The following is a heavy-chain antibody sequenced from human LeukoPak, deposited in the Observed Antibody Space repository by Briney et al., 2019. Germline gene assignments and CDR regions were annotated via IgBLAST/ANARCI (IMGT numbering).Heavy chain of an antibody. CDR2: IWYDGSNK. D-gene: IGHD6-13*01. CDR1: GFTFSNYA. CDR3: AKGGYSSSWYYFDY. V-gene: IGHV3-33*06. J-gene: IGHJ4*02. Sequence: GGSLRLSCAASGFTFSNYAMSWVRQAPGKGLEWVAVIWYDGSNKYYADSVKGRFTISRDNSKNTLYLQMNSLRAEDTAVYYCAKGGYSSSWYYFDYWGQGTLVTVSS.